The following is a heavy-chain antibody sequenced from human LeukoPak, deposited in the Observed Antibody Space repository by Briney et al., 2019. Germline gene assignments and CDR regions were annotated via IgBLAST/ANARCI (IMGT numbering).Heavy chain of an antibody. CDR2: IYYSGST. CDR1: GFTFSSYSMN. V-gene: IGHV4-39*07. J-gene: IGHJ4*02. Sequence: GSLRLSCAASGFTFSSYSMNWVRQPPGKGLEWIGSIYYSGSTYYNPSLKSRVTISVDTSKNQFSLELSPVAAADTAVYYCARLRWELHFDYWGQGTLVTVSS. D-gene: IGHD2-15*01. CDR3: ARLRWELHFDY.